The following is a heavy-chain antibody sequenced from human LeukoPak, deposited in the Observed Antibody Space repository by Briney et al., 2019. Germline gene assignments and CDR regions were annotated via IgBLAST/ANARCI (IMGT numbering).Heavy chain of an antibody. V-gene: IGHV3-21*01. CDR2: ISSSSSYI. CDR3: ARLGWQQPVLFDFDY. Sequence: AGSLRLSCAASGFTFSSYSMNWVRQAPGKGLEWVSSISSSSSYIYYADSVKGRFTISRDNAKNSLYLQMNSLRAEDTAVYYCARLGWQQPVLFDFDYWGQGTLVTVPS. J-gene: IGHJ4*02. CDR1: GFTFSSYS. D-gene: IGHD6-13*01.